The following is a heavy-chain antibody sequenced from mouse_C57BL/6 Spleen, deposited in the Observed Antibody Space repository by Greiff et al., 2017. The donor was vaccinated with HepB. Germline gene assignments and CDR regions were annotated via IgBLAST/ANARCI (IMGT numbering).Heavy chain of an antibody. J-gene: IGHJ2*01. D-gene: IGHD1-1*01. Sequence: QVQLQQPGAELVKPGASVKLSCKASGYTFTSYWMHWVKQRPGQGLEWIGMIHPNSGSTNYNEKFKSNATLTVDKSSSTAYMQLSSLPSEDSAVYYCARNYGSSDYWGQGTTLTVSS. V-gene: IGHV1-64*01. CDR3: ARNYGSSDY. CDR2: IHPNSGST. CDR1: GYTFTSYW.